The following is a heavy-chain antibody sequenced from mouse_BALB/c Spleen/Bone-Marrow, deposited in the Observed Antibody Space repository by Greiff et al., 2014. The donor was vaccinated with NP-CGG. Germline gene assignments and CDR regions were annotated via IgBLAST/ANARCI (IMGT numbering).Heavy chain of an antibody. CDR1: GFSLTSYG. J-gene: IGHJ3*01. D-gene: IGHD2-1*01. CDR2: IWSGGST. Sequence: VHLVESGPGLVQPSQSLSITCTVSGFSLTSYGVHWVRQSPGKGLEWPGVIWSGGSTDYNAAFISRLSISKDNSKSQVFFKMNSLQANDTAIYYCARNQGNYVSWFAYWGQGTLVTVSA. CDR3: ARNQGNYVSWFAY. V-gene: IGHV2-2*02.